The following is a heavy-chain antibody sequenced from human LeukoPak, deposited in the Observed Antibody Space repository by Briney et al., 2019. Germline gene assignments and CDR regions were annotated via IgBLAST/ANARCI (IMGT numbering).Heavy chain of an antibody. CDR3: VKAARGDDPFDY. Sequence: TGGSLRLSCAASGFTFSSYEMNWVPQAPGKGLEWVSRTRNKAKSYSADYAASVKGRFSISRDDSKKSVSLQMNSLKTEDTAVYYCVKAARGDDPFDYWGQGTLVTVSS. D-gene: IGHD2-21*02. CDR1: GFTFSSYE. J-gene: IGHJ4*02. V-gene: IGHV3-72*01. CDR2: TRNKAKSYSA.